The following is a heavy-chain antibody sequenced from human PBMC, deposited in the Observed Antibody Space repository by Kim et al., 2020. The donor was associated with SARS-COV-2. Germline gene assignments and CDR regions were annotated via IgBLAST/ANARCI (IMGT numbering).Heavy chain of an antibody. CDR1: GVSISSNY. D-gene: IGHD1-26*01. CDR2: ICNNGNT. CDR3: SCGSLTGTTTWFDL. Sequence: SETLSLTCTVSGVSISSNYWTWIRQPPGRGLEWNGQICNNGNTNSNPSPTIRGTITVDTSTNKNHLWLSTGTAADAAADYFSCGSLTGTTTWFDLCGQG. V-gene: IGHV4-4*08. J-gene: IGHJ5*02.